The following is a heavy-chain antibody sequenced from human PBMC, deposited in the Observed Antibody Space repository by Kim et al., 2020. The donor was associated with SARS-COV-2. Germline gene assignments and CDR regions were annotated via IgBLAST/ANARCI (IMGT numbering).Heavy chain of an antibody. J-gene: IGHJ4*02. CDR1: GGSFSGYY. Sequence: SETLSLTCAVSGGSFSGYYWSWIRQPPGKGLEWLGEINHSGSTNYNPSLKSRVTISVDTSKNQFSLNLSSVTAADTTVYYCARGHRATGFDHWGQGTLV. V-gene: IGHV4-34*01. CDR2: INHSGST. CDR3: ARGHRATGFDH.